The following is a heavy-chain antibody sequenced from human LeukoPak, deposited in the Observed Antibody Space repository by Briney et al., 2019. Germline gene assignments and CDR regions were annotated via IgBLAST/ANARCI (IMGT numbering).Heavy chain of an antibody. CDR1: GGSFSGYY. J-gene: IGHJ5*02. CDR2: INHNGGT. CDR3: ARGLPGIAAAGTSWFDP. Sequence: SETLSLTCAVYGGSFSGYYWSWIRQPPGKGLEWVGEINHNGGTDYNPSLKSRVTISVDTSKNQFSLKLSSVTAADTAVYYCARGLPGIAAAGTSWFDPWGQGTLVTVSS. V-gene: IGHV4-34*01. D-gene: IGHD6-13*01.